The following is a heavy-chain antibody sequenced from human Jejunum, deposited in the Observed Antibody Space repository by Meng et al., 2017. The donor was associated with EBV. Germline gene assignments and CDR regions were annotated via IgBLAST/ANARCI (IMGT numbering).Heavy chain of an antibody. V-gene: IGHV3-74*01. CDR1: GFTFSNYW. D-gene: IGHD4-17*01. CDR3: ARDLRWTTVTVGGH. Sequence: EVQLVESGGGLVQPGGSLRLACAASGFTFSNYWMHWVRQAPGKGLVWVSRINSDGSSTSYADSVKGRFTISRDNAKNTRYLQMNTLRAEDTAVYYCARDLRWTTVTVGGHWGQGTLVTVSS. J-gene: IGHJ4*02. CDR2: INSDGSST.